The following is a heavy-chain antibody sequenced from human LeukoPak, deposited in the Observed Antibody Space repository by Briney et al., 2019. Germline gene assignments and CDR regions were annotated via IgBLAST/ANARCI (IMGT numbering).Heavy chain of an antibody. Sequence: SVKVSCKASGGTFSSYAISWVRQAPGQGLEWMGGIIPIFGTANYAQKFQGRVTITADESTSTAYMELSSLRSEDTAVYYCAREGSSGWYRLWGYYFDYWGQGTLVTVSS. J-gene: IGHJ4*02. CDR3: AREGSSGWYRLWGYYFDY. CDR1: GGTFSSYA. D-gene: IGHD6-19*01. CDR2: IIPIFGTA. V-gene: IGHV1-69*13.